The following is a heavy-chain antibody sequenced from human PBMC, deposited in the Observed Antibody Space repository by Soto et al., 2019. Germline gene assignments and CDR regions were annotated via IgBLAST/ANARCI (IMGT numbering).Heavy chain of an antibody. Sequence: GGSLRLSCAASGFTFDDYAMHWVRQAPGKGLEWVSGSSWNSGSIGYADSVKGRFTISSENAKNSLYLQMNSLRAEDTALYYCARRGYYYGSGSSWYYYYMDVWGKGTTVTVSS. CDR2: SSWNSGSI. CDR1: GFTFDDYA. V-gene: IGHV3-9*01. CDR3: ARRGYYYGSGSSWYYYYMDV. J-gene: IGHJ6*03. D-gene: IGHD3-10*01.